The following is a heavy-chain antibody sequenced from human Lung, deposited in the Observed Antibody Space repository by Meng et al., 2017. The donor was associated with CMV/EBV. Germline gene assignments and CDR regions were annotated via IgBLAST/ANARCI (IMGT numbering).Heavy chain of an antibody. CDR2: IIPIFSIA. CDR3: ARDRTGDCSSTSCYNYYYYYGMDV. D-gene: IGHD2-2*02. V-gene: IGHV1-69*05. Sequence: SVXVSXKASGGTFSSYAFSWVRQAAGQGLEWMGGIIPIFSIANYAQKFQGRVTITTDESTSTAYMELSSLRSEDTAVYYCARDRTGDCSSTSCYNYYYYYGMDVXGQGXTVTVSS. J-gene: IGHJ6*02. CDR1: GGTFSSYA.